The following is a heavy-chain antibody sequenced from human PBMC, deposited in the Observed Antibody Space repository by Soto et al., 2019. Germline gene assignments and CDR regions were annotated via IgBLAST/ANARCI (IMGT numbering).Heavy chain of an antibody. CDR3: AKARSGXVVVPAAIPHYMDV. CDR2: ISWNSGSI. V-gene: IGHV3-9*01. CDR1: GFTFTNAW. J-gene: IGHJ6*03. Sequence: GGSLRLSCAASGFTFTNAWINWVRQAPGKGLEWVSGISWNSGSIGYADSVKGRFTISRDNAKNSLYLQMNSLRAEDTALYYCAKARSGXVVVPAAIPHYMDVWGKGTTVTVSS. D-gene: IGHD2-2*01.